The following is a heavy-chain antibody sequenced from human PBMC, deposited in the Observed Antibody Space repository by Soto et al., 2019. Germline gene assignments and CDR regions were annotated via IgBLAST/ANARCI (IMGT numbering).Heavy chain of an antibody. Sequence: PSETLSLTCTVSGGSISSSSYYWGWIRQPPGKGLEWIGSIYYSGSTYYNPSLKSRVTISVDTSKNQFSLKLSSVTAADTAVYYCASQDERHYYFDYWGQGTLVTVSS. CDR3: ASQDERHYYFDY. J-gene: IGHJ4*02. CDR2: IYYSGST. CDR1: GGSISSSSYY. V-gene: IGHV4-39*01.